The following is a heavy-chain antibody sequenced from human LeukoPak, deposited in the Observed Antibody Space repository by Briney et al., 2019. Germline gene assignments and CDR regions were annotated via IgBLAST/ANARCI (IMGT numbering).Heavy chain of an antibody. D-gene: IGHD6-13*01. CDR3: AGPSSSWVRDAFDI. V-gene: IGHV3-66*04. CDR1: GFTVSSNY. J-gene: IGHJ3*02. CDR2: IYSGGST. Sequence: GGSLRLSCAASGFTVSSNYMSWVRQDPGKGLEWVSVIYSGGSTYYADSVKGRFTISRDNSKNTLYLQMNSLRAEDTAVYYCAGPSSSWVRDAFDIWGQGTMVTVSS.